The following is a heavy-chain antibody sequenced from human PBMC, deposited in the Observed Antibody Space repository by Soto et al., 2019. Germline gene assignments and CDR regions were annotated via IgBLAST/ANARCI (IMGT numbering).Heavy chain of an antibody. CDR2: INAGSGNT. CDR3: ARDTETLGPRANDALDI. J-gene: IGHJ3*02. V-gene: IGHV1-3*01. D-gene: IGHD3-3*02. CDR1: GYTFSAYT. Sequence: ASVKVSCKATGYTFSAYTMNWVRQAPGQSLEWMGWINAGSGNTKYSQNFQGRVSITRDTSASTVYMELTGLTSEDTAGYYCARDTETLGPRANDALDIWGQGKMVT.